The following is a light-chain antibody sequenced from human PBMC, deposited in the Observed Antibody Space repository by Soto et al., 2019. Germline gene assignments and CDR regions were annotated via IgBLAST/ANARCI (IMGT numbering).Light chain of an antibody. J-gene: IGLJ2*01. CDR3: SSYTSSSTLVV. CDR1: SRDVGGYNY. CDR2: EVS. V-gene: IGLV2-14*01. Sequence: QSALTQPASVSGSPGQSITISCTGTSRDVGGYNYVSWYQQHPGKAPKLMIYEVSNWPSGVSNRFSGSKSGNTASLTISGLQAEDEADYYCSSYTSSSTLVVFGGGTKVTVL.